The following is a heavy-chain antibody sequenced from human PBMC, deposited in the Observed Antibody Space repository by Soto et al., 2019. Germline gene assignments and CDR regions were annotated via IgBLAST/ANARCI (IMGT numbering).Heavy chain of an antibody. CDR3: ATYYDILTGYPYYFDY. J-gene: IGHJ4*02. CDR2: FDPEDGET. CDR1: GYTLTELS. D-gene: IGHD3-9*01. Sequence: RASVEVSCKXSGYTLTELSMHWVRQAPGKGLEWMGGFDPEDGETIYAQKFQGRVTMTEDTSTDTAYMELSSLRSEDTAVYYCATYYDILTGYPYYFDYWGQGTLVTVSS. V-gene: IGHV1-24*01.